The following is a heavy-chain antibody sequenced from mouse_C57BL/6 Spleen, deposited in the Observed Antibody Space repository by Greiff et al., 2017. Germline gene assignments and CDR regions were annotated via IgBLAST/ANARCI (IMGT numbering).Heavy chain of an antibody. D-gene: IGHD3-2*02. V-gene: IGHV1-64*01. J-gene: IGHJ2*01. Sequence: VQLQQPGAELVKPGASVKLSCKASGYTFTSYWMHWVKQRPGQGLEWIGMIHPSSGSTNYNEKFKSKATLTVDKSSSTAYMQLGSLTSEDSAVYYCAKWTAQAPDYWGQGTTLTVSS. CDR3: AKWTAQAPDY. CDR2: IHPSSGST. CDR1: GYTFTSYW.